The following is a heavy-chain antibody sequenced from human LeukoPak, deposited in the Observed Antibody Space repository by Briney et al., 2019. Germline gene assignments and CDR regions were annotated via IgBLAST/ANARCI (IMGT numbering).Heavy chain of an antibody. Sequence: GGSLRLSCAASGFTFSSYGMHWVRQAPGKGLEWVAVISYDGSNKYYADSVKSRFTISRDNSKNTLYLQMNSLRAEDTAVYYCARSNSGSYSVFDYWGQGTLVTVSS. D-gene: IGHD1-26*01. CDR3: ARSNSGSYSVFDY. J-gene: IGHJ4*02. CDR2: ISYDGSNK. V-gene: IGHV3-30*03. CDR1: GFTFSSYG.